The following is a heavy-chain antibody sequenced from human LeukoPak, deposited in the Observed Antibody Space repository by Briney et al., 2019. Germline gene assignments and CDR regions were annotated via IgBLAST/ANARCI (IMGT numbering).Heavy chain of an antibody. V-gene: IGHV4-4*07. CDR2: IYTSGST. J-gene: IGHJ5*02. CDR3: ARGFTMVRGPYGWFDP. D-gene: IGHD3-10*01. Sequence: SETLSLTCTVSGGSISSYYWSWIRQPAGKGLEWIGRIYTSGSTNYNPSLKSRVTMSVDTCKNQFSLKLSSVTAADTAVYYCARGFTMVRGPYGWFDPWGQGTLVTVSS. CDR1: GGSISSYY.